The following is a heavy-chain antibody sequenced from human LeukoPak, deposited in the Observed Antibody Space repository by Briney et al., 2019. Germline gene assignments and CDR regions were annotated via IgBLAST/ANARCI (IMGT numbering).Heavy chain of an antibody. CDR3: ARAPVLRFLEWLLYPGYFDY. D-gene: IGHD3-3*01. J-gene: IGHJ4*02. CDR1: GGSISSSSYY. CDR2: IYYSGST. V-gene: IGHV4-39*07. Sequence: SETLSLTCTVSGGSISSSSYYWGWIRQPPGKGLEWIGSIYYSGSTYYNPSLKSRVTISVDTSKNQFSLKLSSVTAADTAVYYCARAPVLRFLEWLLYPGYFDYWGQGTLVTVAS.